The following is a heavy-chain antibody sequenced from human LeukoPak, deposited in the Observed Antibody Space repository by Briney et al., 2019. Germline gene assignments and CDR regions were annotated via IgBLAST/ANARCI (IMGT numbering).Heavy chain of an antibody. CDR1: GFTVSSYW. J-gene: IGHJ4*02. CDR3: ASAYSYGDYFDY. Sequence: GGSLRLSCAASGFTVSSYWMSWVRQAAGKGGEWVANIKQDGSEKYYVDSVKGRFTISRDNAKNSLYLQMNSLRAEDTAVYYCASAYSYGDYFDYWGQGTLVTVSS. V-gene: IGHV3-7*01. D-gene: IGHD5-18*01. CDR2: IKQDGSEK.